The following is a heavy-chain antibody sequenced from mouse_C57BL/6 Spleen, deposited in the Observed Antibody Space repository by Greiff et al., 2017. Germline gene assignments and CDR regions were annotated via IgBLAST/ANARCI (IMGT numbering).Heavy chain of an antibody. D-gene: IGHD1-1*01. CDR1: GYAFTNYL. J-gene: IGHJ1*03. Sequence: VQLQQSGAELVRPGTSVKVSCKASGYAFTNYLIAWVKQRPGQGLEWIGVINPGSGGTNYTEKFKGQATLTADKSSSTAYMQLSRLTSEDSAVYFCARSHITTVVARDWYFDVWGTGTTVTVSS. CDR3: ARSHITTVVARDWYFDV. CDR2: INPGSGGT. V-gene: IGHV1-54*01.